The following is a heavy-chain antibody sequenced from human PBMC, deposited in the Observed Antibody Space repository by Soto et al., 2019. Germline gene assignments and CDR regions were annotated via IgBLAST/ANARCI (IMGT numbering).Heavy chain of an antibody. CDR1: GGSFSTSS. Sequence: QVKLVQSGAQVTEPGTSVKVSCRASGGSFSTSSFVWVRQGPGQGLEWMGGIIPIFSKTNVAPKFQDRITFTADESTRTVYMELSSLRSEDTAIYYCARDVVRSTGGDSWGQGTLVTVSS. J-gene: IGHJ4*02. CDR2: IIPIFSKT. V-gene: IGHV1-69*01. D-gene: IGHD7-27*01. CDR3: ARDVVRSTGGDS.